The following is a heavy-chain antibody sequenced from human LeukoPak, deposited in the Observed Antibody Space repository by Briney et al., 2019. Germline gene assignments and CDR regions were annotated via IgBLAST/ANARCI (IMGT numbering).Heavy chain of an antibody. Sequence: SVKVSCKASGLTVRTSAMQWVRQTRGQGLEWIGWTVLASGDTNYAQSLTERVTITRDMSTSTAYIDLSSLRSEDTGMYYCAAGFSNHGYIYWGQGTLVTVSS. V-gene: IGHV1-58*02. D-gene: IGHD6-13*01. CDR3: AAGFSNHGYIY. CDR2: TVLASGDT. CDR1: GLTVRTSA. J-gene: IGHJ4*02.